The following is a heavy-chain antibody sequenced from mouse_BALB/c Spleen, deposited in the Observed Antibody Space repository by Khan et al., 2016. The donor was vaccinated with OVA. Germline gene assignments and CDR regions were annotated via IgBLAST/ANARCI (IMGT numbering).Heavy chain of an antibody. V-gene: IGHV2-2*02. D-gene: IGHD2-4*01. CDR1: GFSLTSYG. CDR2: IWSGGST. Sequence: QVRLQQSGPGLVQPSQSLSITCTVSGFSLTSYGVHWVRQSPGKGLEWLGVIWSGGSTDYSAAFISRLSITKDNSKSQVFLKMNSLQANDTAIYYYTTMYDCAEGVDNWGQGTMLTVSA. J-gene: IGHJ3*01. CDR3: TTMYDCAEGVDN.